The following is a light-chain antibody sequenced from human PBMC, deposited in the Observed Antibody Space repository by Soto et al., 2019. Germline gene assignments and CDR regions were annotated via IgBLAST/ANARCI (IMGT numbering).Light chain of an antibody. CDR1: QGVRSE. V-gene: IGKV1-17*01. CDR3: LQYNSYPRT. J-gene: IGKJ1*01. Sequence: DIQMTQSPSSLSASVGDRVTITWRASQGVRSELSWYQQKAGKAPKHLMFGISVLQRGVPSRFSGSGSGTEFTLTISSLQPEDFATYYCLQYNSYPRTFGPGTRVEIK. CDR2: GIS.